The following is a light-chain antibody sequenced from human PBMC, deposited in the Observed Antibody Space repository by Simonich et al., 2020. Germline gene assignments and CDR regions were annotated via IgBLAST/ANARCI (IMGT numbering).Light chain of an antibody. Sequence: QSALTQPAPVSGSPGQSITISCTGTRSDVGGYNYVSWYQQHPGKAPKLMIYDVSKRPSGVSNRFSGSKSGNTASLTISGLQAEDEADYYCSSYTSSSTLVFGGGTKLTVL. CDR3: SSYTSSSTLV. CDR2: DVS. CDR1: RSDVGGYNY. J-gene: IGLJ2*01. V-gene: IGLV2-14*01.